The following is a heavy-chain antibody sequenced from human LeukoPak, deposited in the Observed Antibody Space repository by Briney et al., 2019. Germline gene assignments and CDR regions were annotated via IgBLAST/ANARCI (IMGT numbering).Heavy chain of an antibody. D-gene: IGHD2/OR15-2a*01. V-gene: IGHV3-48*04. CDR2: ISSSGSTI. CDR3: ARNIHPHPGNAFDP. Sequence: QPGGSVRLSCAASGFTFSSYSMNWVRQAPGKGLEWVSYISSSGSTIYYADSVKGRFTISRDNAKNSLYLQMNSLRAEDTAVYYCARNIHPHPGNAFDPWGQGTLVTVSS. CDR1: GFTFSSYS. J-gene: IGHJ5*02.